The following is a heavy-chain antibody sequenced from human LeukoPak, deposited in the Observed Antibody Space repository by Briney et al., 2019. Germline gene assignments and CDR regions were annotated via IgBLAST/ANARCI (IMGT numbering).Heavy chain of an antibody. J-gene: IGHJ4*02. CDR2: IYYSGST. V-gene: IGHV4-61*01. CDR1: GGSVSSGSYY. Sequence: SETLSLTCTVSGGSVSSGSYYWSWIRQPPGKGLEWIGYIYYSGSTNYNPSLKSRVTISVDTSKNQFSLKLSSVTAAETAVYYCASSGYYETSFDYWGQGTLVTVSS. D-gene: IGHD3-22*01. CDR3: ASSGYYETSFDY.